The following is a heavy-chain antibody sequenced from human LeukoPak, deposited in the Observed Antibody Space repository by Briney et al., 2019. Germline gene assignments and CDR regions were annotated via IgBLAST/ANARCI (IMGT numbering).Heavy chain of an antibody. Sequence: SETLSLTCAVYGGSFRGHNWIWIRQSPGKGLEWTGEINHGGSTNYNPSLKSRVTISIDTSKNQFSLKLNSVTAADTAVYYCARGGGTFGGHGVVAYWGQGPLVTVSS. CDR3: ARGGGTFGGHGVVAY. CDR1: GGSFRGHN. D-gene: IGHD3-16*01. V-gene: IGHV4-34*01. J-gene: IGHJ4*02. CDR2: INHGGST.